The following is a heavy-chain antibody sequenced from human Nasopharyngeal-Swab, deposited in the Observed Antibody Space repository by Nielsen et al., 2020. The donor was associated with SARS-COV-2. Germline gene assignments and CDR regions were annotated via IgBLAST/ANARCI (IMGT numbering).Heavy chain of an antibody. CDR2: IRSKAYGGTT. D-gene: IGHD6-19*01. Sequence: GGSLRLSCTASGFTFGDYAMSWVHQAPGKGLEWVGFIRSKAYGGTTEYAASVKGRFTISRDDSKSIAYLQMNSLKTEDTAVYYCTRETRIAVAGTLLYYYYYYYMDVWGKGTTVTVSS. CDR3: TRETRIAVAGTLLYYYYYYYMDV. CDR1: GFTFGDYA. J-gene: IGHJ6*03. V-gene: IGHV3-49*04.